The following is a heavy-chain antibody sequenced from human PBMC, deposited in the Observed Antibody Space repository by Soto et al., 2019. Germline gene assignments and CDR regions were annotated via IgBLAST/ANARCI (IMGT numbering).Heavy chain of an antibody. J-gene: IGHJ5*01. V-gene: IGHV3-23*01. D-gene: IGHD3-22*01. CDR2: IIHPVIT. CDR1: GFTFENCG. CDR3: AKGEALYSSHPWDS. Sequence: EVQLLESGGGLVQPGGSLRLSCAASGFTFENCGMIWVRQAPGKGLEWVAAIIHPVITNYADSVKGRFTISRDNSKDTLYLQMNGLRVEDTAIYYCAKGEALYSSHPWDSWGHGTLVTVSA.